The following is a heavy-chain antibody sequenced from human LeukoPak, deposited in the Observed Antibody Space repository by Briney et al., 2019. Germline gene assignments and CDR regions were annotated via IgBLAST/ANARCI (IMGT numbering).Heavy chain of an antibody. J-gene: IGHJ4*02. CDR2: INHSGST. V-gene: IGHV4-34*01. D-gene: IGHD3-10*01. Sequence: PSETLSLTSAVYGGSFSGYYWSWIRQPPGKGLEWIGEINHSGSTNYNPSLKSRVTISVDTSKNQFSLKLSSVTAADTAVYYCATTHRGGLDYWGQGTLVTVSS. CDR3: ATTHRGGLDY. CDR1: GGSFSGYY.